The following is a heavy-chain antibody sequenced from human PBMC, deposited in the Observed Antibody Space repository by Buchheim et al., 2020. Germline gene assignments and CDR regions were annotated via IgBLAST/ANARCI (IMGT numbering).Heavy chain of an antibody. Sequence: QLVESGGGLVQPGGSLRLSCAASGFTFSSYWMTWFRQAPGKGLEWVGNIKPDGSEKHFVDSVKGRFTISRDNAKSSLYLQMNSLRADDTAVYYCARDLPEDHQYCSGGSCYSEFDYWGQGTL. CDR3: ARDLPEDHQYCSGGSCYSEFDY. J-gene: IGHJ4*02. V-gene: IGHV3-7*01. D-gene: IGHD2-15*01. CDR1: GFTFSSYW. CDR2: IKPDGSEK.